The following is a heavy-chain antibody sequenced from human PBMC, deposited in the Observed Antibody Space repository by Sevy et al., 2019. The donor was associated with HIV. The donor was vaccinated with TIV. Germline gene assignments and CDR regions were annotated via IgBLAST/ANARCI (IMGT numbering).Heavy chain of an antibody. CDR3: ARTLAGAVDI. CDR1: GFTFSVYW. Sequence: GGSLRLSCAASGFTFSVYWMHWVRQAPGKGSVWVARIYGDGSGTNYADSVKGRFTISRDNSKNTLYLQMNGLRAEDTAVYYCARTLAGAVDIWGQGTMVTVSS. V-gene: IGHV3-74*01. J-gene: IGHJ3*02. CDR2: IYGDGSGT.